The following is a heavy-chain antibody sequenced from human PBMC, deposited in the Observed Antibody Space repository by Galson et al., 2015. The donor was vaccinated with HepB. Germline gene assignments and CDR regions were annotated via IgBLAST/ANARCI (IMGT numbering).Heavy chain of an antibody. D-gene: IGHD1-20*01. Sequence: SLRLSCAASGFTFSDYHMSWIRQAPGKGLEWVSYIGSSSSYTNYADSVKGRFTISRDNAKNSLYLQMNSLRAEDTAVYYCARHVYNWNYVGYWGQGTLVTVSS. CDR2: IGSSSSYT. V-gene: IGHV3-11*03. CDR3: ARHVYNWNYVGY. CDR1: GFTFSDYH. J-gene: IGHJ4*02.